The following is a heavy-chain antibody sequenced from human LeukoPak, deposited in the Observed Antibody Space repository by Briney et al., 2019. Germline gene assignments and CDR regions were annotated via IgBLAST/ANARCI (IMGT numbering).Heavy chain of an antibody. CDR3: ATLTRPDTSGEVDY. CDR1: GGSITNSNYF. J-gene: IGHJ4*02. CDR2: IYYSGTT. V-gene: IGHV4-39*01. D-gene: IGHD3-22*01. Sequence: AETLSLTCTVSGGSITNSNYFCGWIRQPPGKGLEWLSNIYYSGTTHYNPSLKSRVTISVDTSKNQFSLNLSSVTAADTAVYYCATLTRPDTSGEVDYWGQGTLVSVS.